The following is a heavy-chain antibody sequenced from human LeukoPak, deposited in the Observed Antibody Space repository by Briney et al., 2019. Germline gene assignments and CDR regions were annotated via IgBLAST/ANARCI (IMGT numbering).Heavy chain of an antibody. CDR2: ISSSGSTI. V-gene: IGHV3-48*03. D-gene: IGHD2-15*01. Sequence: GGSLRLSCAASGFTFSSYEMNWVRQAPGKGLEWVSYISSSGSTIYYADSVNGRFTISRDNAKNSLYLQMNILRAEDTAVYYCARDSGGSGRGDAFDIWGQGTMVTVSS. CDR1: GFTFSSYE. CDR3: ARDSGGSGRGDAFDI. J-gene: IGHJ3*02.